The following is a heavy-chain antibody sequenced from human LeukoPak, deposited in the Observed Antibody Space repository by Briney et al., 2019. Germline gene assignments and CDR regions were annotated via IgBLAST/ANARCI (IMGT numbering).Heavy chain of an antibody. D-gene: IGHD7-27*01. J-gene: IGHJ5*02. CDR2: INHSGST. V-gene: IGHV4-34*01. CDR1: GGSFSGYY. CDR3: ATVALTGWTFDP. Sequence: SETLSLTCAVYGGSFSGYYWAWIRQPPGKGLEWIGEINHSGSTTYNPSLKSRVTISVDTSKNQFSLKLSSVTAADMAIYYCATVALTGWTFDPWGQGTLVTVSS.